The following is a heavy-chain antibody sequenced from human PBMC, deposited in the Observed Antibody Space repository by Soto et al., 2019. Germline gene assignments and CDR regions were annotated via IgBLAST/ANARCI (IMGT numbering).Heavy chain of an antibody. CDR2: ISGSGGST. Sequence: EVQLLESGGGLVQPGGSLRLSCAASGFTFSSYAMSWVRQAPGKGLEWVSAISGSGGSTYYADSVKGRFTISRDNSKNTLYLQMNSLRAEDTAVYYCANSQRGTGVYYYYGMDVWGQGTTVTVSS. D-gene: IGHD7-27*01. CDR3: ANSQRGTGVYYYYGMDV. J-gene: IGHJ6*02. CDR1: GFTFSSYA. V-gene: IGHV3-23*01.